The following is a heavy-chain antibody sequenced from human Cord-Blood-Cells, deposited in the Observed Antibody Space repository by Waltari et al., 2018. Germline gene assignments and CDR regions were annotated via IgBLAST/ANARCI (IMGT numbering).Heavy chain of an antibody. D-gene: IGHD3-3*01. V-gene: IGHV1-69*01. Sequence: QVQLVQSGAEVKKPGSSVKVSCKASGGTFISYTIRWVRQAPGQGLEWMGGIIPIFGTANYAQKFQGRVTITADESTSTAYMELSSLRSEDTAVYYCARGGIFGVVTPDAFDIWGQGTMVTVSS. CDR3: ARGGIFGVVTPDAFDI. CDR2: IIPIFGTA. J-gene: IGHJ3*02. CDR1: GGTFISYT.